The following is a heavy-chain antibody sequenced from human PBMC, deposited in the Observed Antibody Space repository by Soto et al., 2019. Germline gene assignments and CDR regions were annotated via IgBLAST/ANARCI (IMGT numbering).Heavy chain of an antibody. V-gene: IGHV4-61*01. Sequence: SETLSLTCTVSGGSVSSSIYYWSWIRQPPGKGLKCIGYIYYSGSTNYNPSLKNRDTKPIDKSKNQFRLKLSSETAADTAMYYCARTSNCFDSWGQGTPVTVS. J-gene: IGHJ5*01. CDR2: IYYSGST. CDR1: GGSVSSSIYY. CDR3: ARTSNCFDS.